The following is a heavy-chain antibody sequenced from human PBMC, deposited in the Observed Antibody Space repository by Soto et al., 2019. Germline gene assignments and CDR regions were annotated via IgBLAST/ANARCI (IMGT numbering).Heavy chain of an antibody. D-gene: IGHD6-19*01. CDR3: ARVTPVAGRRDFNY. V-gene: IGHV4-59*02. J-gene: IGHJ4*02. CDR1: GGSVSSYY. Sequence: SETLSLTCTVSGGSVSSYYWSWIRQPPGKGLEWVGYIYYSGSTNYNPSLKSRVTISVDTSKNQFSLKLSSVTAADTAVYYCARVTPVAGRRDFNYWGQGTLVTVSS. CDR2: IYYSGST.